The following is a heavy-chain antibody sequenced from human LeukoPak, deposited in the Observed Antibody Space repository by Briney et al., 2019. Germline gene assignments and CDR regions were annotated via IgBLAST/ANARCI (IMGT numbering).Heavy chain of an antibody. CDR3: ASPLRTGAAFYAFDI. J-gene: IGHJ3*02. D-gene: IGHD1-14*01. Sequence: GGSLRLSCAASGFTFSSYSMNWVRQAPGKGLEWVSSISSSSNYIYYADSVKGRFTISRDNAKNSLYLQMNSLRAEDTAVYYCASPLRTGAAFYAFDIWGQGTMVTVSS. V-gene: IGHV3-21*01. CDR2: ISSSSNYI. CDR1: GFTFSSYS.